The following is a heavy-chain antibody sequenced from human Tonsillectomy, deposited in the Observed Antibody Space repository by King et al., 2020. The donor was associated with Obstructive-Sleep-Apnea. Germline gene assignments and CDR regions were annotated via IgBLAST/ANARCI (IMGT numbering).Heavy chain of an antibody. D-gene: IGHD5-24*01. CDR2: ISYDGSND. V-gene: IGHV3-30-3*01. J-gene: IGHJ6*02. CDR3: ARDAYNFYGLDV. Sequence: VQLVESGGGVVQPGRSLRLSCAASGFTFSSYAIHWVRQAPGKGLEWGTIISYDGSNDYYADSVKGRFTISRDNSKNTLYLQMNSLRPEDTAVYYCARDAYNFYGLDVWGQGTTVTVSS. CDR1: GFTFSSYA.